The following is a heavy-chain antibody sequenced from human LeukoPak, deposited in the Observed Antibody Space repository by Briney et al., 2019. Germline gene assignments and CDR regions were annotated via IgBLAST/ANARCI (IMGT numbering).Heavy chain of an antibody. J-gene: IGHJ4*02. CDR2: IKRDASEK. Sequence: GGSLRLSCAASGFTFRTYWMSWVRQAPGKGLEWVASIKRDASEKYYVDSVKGRFTISRDNSKNTLYLQMNSLRAEDTAVYYCAKDVYSSGWYEDFSDYWGQETLVTVSS. V-gene: IGHV3-7*01. CDR3: AKDVYSSGWYEDFSDY. D-gene: IGHD6-19*01. CDR1: GFTFRTYW.